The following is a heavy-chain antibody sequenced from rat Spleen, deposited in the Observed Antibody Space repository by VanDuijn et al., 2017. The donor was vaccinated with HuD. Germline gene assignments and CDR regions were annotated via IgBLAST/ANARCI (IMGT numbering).Heavy chain of an antibody. CDR3: ARHGNNYGWFAY. CDR2: ISPSGGST. CDR1: GFTFSDYY. J-gene: IGHJ2*01. D-gene: IGHD1-10*01. Sequence: EVQLVESGGGLVQPGRSLKLSCAASGFTFSDYYMAWVRQAPTKGLEWVASISPSGGSTYYRGSVKGRFTISRDNAKSTLYLQMDSLRSEDTATYYCARHGNNYGWFAYWGQGVMVTVSS. V-gene: IGHV5-25*01.